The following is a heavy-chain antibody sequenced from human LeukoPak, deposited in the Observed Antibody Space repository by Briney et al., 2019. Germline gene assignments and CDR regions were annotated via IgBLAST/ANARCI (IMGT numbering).Heavy chain of an antibody. CDR3: ARPYGDYLSFDY. D-gene: IGHD4-17*01. CDR2: IYYSGST. V-gene: IGHV4-30-4*01. Sequence: SQTLSLACTVSGGSISSGDYYWSWIRQPPGKGLEWIGYIYYSGSTYYNPSLKSRVTISVDTSKNQFSLKLSSVTAADTAVYYCARPYGDYLSFDYWGQGTLVTVSS. CDR1: GGSISSGDYY. J-gene: IGHJ4*02.